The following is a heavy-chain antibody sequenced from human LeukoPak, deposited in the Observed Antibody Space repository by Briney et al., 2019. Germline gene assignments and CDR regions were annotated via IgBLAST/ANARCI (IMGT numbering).Heavy chain of an antibody. V-gene: IGHV4-34*01. D-gene: IGHD4-17*01. Sequence: SETLSLTCSVSGGSIRSNYWSWIRQPPGKGLEWIGEINHSGSTNYNPSLKSRVTILVDTSKNQFSLKLSSVTAADTAVYYCARGHSPVTTKVSYFQHWGQGTLVTVSS. CDR3: ARGHSPVTTKVSYFQH. CDR2: INHSGST. CDR1: GGSIRSNY. J-gene: IGHJ1*01.